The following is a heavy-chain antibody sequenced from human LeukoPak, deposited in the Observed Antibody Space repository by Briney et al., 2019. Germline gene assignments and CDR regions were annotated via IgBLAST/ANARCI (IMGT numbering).Heavy chain of an antibody. D-gene: IGHD6-19*01. CDR2: ISSSSGYI. CDR1: GFTFSGYG. J-gene: IGHJ4*02. V-gene: IGHV3-21*01. CDR3: ARKSIAVAGPFDY. Sequence: GGSLRLSCAASGFTFSGYGMNWVRQAPGKGLEWVSSISSSSGYIYYADSVKGRFTISRDNAKNSLYLQMNSLRAEDTAMYYCARKSIAVAGPFDYWGQGTLVTVSS.